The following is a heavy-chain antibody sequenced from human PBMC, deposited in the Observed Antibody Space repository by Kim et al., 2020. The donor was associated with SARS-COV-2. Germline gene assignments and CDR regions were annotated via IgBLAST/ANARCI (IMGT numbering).Heavy chain of an antibody. Sequence: NPSLKSRVTISRDTSKNQFSLQLTSVTAADTAVFYCARVSNAWIYFDYWGQGTLVTVSS. D-gene: IGHD5-12*01. J-gene: IGHJ4*02. CDR3: ARVSNAWIYFDY. V-gene: IGHV4-39*07.